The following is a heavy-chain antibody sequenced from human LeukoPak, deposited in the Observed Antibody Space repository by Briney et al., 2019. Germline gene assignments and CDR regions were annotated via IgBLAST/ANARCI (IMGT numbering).Heavy chain of an antibody. V-gene: IGHV3-23*01. Sequence: GGSLRLSCAASGFTFSSHAMSWVRQAPGKGLEWVSAISGSGGSTYYADSVKGRFTISRDNSKNTLYLQMNSLRAEDTAVYYCASPGRGYCSGGSCYVNYWGQGTLVTVSS. CDR3: ASPGRGYCSGGSCYVNY. CDR2: ISGSGGST. CDR1: GFTFSSHA. D-gene: IGHD2-15*01. J-gene: IGHJ4*02.